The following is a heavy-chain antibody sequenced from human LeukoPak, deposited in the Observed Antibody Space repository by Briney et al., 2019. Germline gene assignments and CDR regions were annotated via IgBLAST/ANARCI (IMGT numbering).Heavy chain of an antibody. Sequence: QPGGSLRLSCAASEFTFSSYSMNWVRQAPGKGLEWVSYITNSGNSKSYADSVKGRFTISRDNTKSSLYLQMNGLRAEDTAVYYCARTRSSGYLTSDYWGQGILVTVSS. J-gene: IGHJ4*02. D-gene: IGHD3-22*01. CDR3: ARTRSSGYLTSDY. CDR1: EFTFSSYS. V-gene: IGHV3-48*01. CDR2: ITNSGNSK.